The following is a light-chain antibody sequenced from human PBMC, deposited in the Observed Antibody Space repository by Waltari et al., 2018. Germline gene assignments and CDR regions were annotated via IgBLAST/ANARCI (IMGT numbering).Light chain of an antibody. CDR2: WAT. Sequence: DIVMTQSPDSLAVSLGERATINCKSSQSVLYSYNNKNYLAWYQQKSGQPPKLLIYWATTRESGVPDRFRCIGSGADFTLTISSLQAEDVAVYYCQQYYSTPQLTFGGGTKVEIK. CDR1: QSVLYSYNNKNY. V-gene: IGKV4-1*01. CDR3: QQYYSTPQLT. J-gene: IGKJ4*01.